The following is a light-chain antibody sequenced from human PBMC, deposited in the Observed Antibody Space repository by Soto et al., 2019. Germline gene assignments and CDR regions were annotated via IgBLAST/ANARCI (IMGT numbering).Light chain of an antibody. V-gene: IGKV3-20*01. CDR3: QQYGTSPIT. J-gene: IGKJ5*01. CDR1: QTVSSY. Sequence: ENVLTQSPGTLSLSPGERATLSCRASQTVSSYLTWYQQRPGQAPRRLISGASRRDTGIPDRFSGSGSGTDFTLTISMLEPEDFALYYCQQYGTSPITFGQGTRLEIK. CDR2: GAS.